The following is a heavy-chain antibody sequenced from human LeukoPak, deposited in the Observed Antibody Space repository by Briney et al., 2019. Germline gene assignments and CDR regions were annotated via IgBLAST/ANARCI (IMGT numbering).Heavy chain of an antibody. CDR3: ARLGSYHDF. D-gene: IGHD1-26*01. V-gene: IGHV4-4*09. CDR2: LHSTGRS. Sequence: WIRQPPETLLECIALLHSTGRSTYYPSLQIRLTLSIDTSRNQLSLNLPSVTAADTAVYFCARLGSYHDFWGQGALVTVSS. J-gene: IGHJ4*02.